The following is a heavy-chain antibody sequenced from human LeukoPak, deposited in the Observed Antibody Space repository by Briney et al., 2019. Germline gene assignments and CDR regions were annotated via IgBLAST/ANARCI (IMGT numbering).Heavy chain of an antibody. CDR2: ISSSSSYI. CDR3: ARDPGYPFDRVFDY. V-gene: IGHV3-21*01. Sequence: PGGSLRLSCAASGFTFSSYGMNWVRQAPGKGLEWVSSISSSSSYIYYADSVKGRFTISRDNAKNSLYLQMNSLRAEDTAVYYCARDPGYPFDRVFDYWGQGTLVTVSS. CDR1: GFTFSSYG. J-gene: IGHJ4*02. D-gene: IGHD3-9*01.